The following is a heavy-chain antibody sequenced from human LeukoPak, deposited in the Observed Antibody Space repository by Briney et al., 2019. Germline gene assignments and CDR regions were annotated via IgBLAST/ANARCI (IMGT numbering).Heavy chain of an antibody. D-gene: IGHD4-17*01. CDR3: ARGGDYGDYWSSYYYGMDV. J-gene: IGHJ6*02. CDR1: GFTFSSYW. V-gene: IGHV3-7*01. CDR2: IKQDGSEK. Sequence: PGGSLRLSCAASGFTFSSYWMSWVRQAPGKGLEWVANIKQDGSEKYYVDSVKGRFTISRDNAKNSLYLQMNSLRAEDTAVYYCARGGDYGDYWSSYYYGMDVWGQGTTVTVSS.